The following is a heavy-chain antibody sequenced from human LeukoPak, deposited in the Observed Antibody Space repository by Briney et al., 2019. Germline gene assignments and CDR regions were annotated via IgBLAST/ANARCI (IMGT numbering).Heavy chain of an antibody. V-gene: IGHV1-24*01. CDR2: FDPEDGET. CDR3: ATTDCSGGSCYDWYFDL. D-gene: IGHD2-15*01. CDR1: GYTFTGYY. Sequence: ASVKVSCKASGYTFTGYYMHWVRQAPGKGLEWMGGFDPEDGETIYAQKFQGRVTMTEDTSTDTAYMELSSLRSEDTAVYYCATTDCSGGSCYDWYFDLWGRGTLVTVSS. J-gene: IGHJ2*01.